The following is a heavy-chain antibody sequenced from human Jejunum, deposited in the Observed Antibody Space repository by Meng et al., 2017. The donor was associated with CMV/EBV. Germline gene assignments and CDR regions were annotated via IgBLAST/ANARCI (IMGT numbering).Heavy chain of an antibody. J-gene: IGHJ4*02. CDR3: ARGLTGAATAY. D-gene: IGHD1-20*01. CDR1: GFTFRASV. V-gene: IGHV3-30-3*01. Sequence: AASGFTFRASVLPWVRQAPGRGLEWVATNSYDGSSKYYADFVKGRFSISRDNSKNTMFLQMDSLRLDDTAVYYCARGLTGAATAYWGQGTLVTVSS. CDR2: NSYDGSSK.